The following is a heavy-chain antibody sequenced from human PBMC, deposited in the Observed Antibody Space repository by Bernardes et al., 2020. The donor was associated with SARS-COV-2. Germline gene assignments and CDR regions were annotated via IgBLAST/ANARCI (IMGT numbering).Heavy chain of an antibody. CDR1: GFTFSKTA. Sequence: GGSLRLSCVASGFTFSKTAMTWVRQVPGTGLEWVSAISAIGGSTYYAESVKGRFTISRDNSRNTLYLEMNSLRAEDTAVYYCSKNAKYSSSSMEVWGQGTTVTVS. CDR2: ISAIGGST. D-gene: IGHD6-6*01. J-gene: IGHJ6*02. CDR3: SKNAKYSSSSMEV. V-gene: IGHV3-23*01.